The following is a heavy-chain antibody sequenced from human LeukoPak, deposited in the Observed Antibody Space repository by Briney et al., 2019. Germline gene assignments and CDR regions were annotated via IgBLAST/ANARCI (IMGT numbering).Heavy chain of an antibody. CDR1: GFTLSSYG. CDR3: ARADHYWGPDAFDI. D-gene: IGHD7-27*01. J-gene: IGHJ3*02. V-gene: IGHV3-33*01. CDR2: IWYDGSNK. Sequence: GGSLRLSCAASGFTLSSYGMQWVRQALRKGPEWVAVIWYDGSNKYYADSVKGRFTISRDNSKNTLYLQMNSLRAEDTAVYYCARADHYWGPDAFDIWGQGTMVTVSS.